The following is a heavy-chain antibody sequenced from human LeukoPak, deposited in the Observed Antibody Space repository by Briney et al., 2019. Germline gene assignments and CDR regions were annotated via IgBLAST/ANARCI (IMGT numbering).Heavy chain of an antibody. D-gene: IGHD6-19*01. CDR2: IYYSGST. CDR3: ARYSSGWIDAFDI. CDR1: GGSISSYY. Sequence: SETLSLTCTVSGGSISSYYWNWIRQPPGKGLEWIGYIYYSGSTNYNPSLKSRVTISVDTSKNQFSLKLSSVTAADTAVYCCARYSSGWIDAFDIWGQGTMVTVSS. J-gene: IGHJ3*02. V-gene: IGHV4-59*01.